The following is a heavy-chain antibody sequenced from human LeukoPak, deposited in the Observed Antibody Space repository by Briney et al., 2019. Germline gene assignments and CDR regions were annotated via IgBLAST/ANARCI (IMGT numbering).Heavy chain of an antibody. CDR2: IYYSGST. J-gene: IGHJ6*03. V-gene: IGHV4-59*01. Sequence: SETLSLTCTVSGGSISNYYWSWIRQPPGKGLEWIGYIYYSGSTNYNPSLKSRVTISVDTSKNQFSLKLSSVTAADTAVYYCARSVEGYCRGGSCYYYSYYMDVWGKGTTVTVSS. CDR1: GGSISNYY. D-gene: IGHD2-15*01. CDR3: ARSVEGYCRGGSCYYYSYYMDV.